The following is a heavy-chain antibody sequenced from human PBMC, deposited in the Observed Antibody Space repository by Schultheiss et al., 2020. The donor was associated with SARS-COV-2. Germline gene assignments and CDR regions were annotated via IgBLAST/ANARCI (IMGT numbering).Heavy chain of an antibody. CDR2: IYHSGST. CDR3: AKRPFYYYGMDV. V-gene: IGHV4-38-2*02. Sequence: SETLSLTCTVSGYSISSGYYWGWIRQPPGKGLEWIGSIYHSGSTYYNPSLKSRVTISLDTSKNQLSLNLTSVTAADTAVYYCAKRPFYYYGMDVWGQGTTVTVSS. J-gene: IGHJ6*02. CDR1: GYSISSGYY.